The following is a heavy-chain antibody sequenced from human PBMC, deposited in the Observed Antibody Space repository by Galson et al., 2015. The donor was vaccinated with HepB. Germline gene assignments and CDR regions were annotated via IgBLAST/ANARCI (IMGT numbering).Heavy chain of an antibody. D-gene: IGHD6-13*01. CDR3: ARDRAAINRWYTGYFFDS. V-gene: IGHV3-7*01. CDR2: IRHDGSDI. J-gene: IGHJ4*02. CDR1: GFSFSTYW. Sequence: FLRLSCAASGFSFSTYWMSWVRQAPEKGLEWVANIRHDGSDISYVDSVKGRFTISRDNAYNSLYLQMNSPRAEDTAVYYCARDRAAINRWYTGYFFDSWGQGTLVTVSS.